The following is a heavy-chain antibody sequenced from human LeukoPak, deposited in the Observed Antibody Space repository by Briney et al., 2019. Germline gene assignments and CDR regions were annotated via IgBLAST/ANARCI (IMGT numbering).Heavy chain of an antibody. Sequence: SETLSLTCAVYGWTFSGYSWSWVRQPPGKGLEWIAEINHSGSTNYNPSLKSRVTISVDTSKNQFSLKLSSVTAADTGVYYCARESDSSWYVDYWGQGTLVTVPS. CDR3: ARESDSSWYVDY. J-gene: IGHJ4*02. CDR1: GWTFSGYS. V-gene: IGHV4-34*01. CDR2: INHSGST. D-gene: IGHD6-13*01.